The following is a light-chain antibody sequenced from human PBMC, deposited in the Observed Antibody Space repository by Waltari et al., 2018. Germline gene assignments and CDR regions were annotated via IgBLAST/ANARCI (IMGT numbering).Light chain of an antibody. V-gene: IGKV1-39*01. Sequence: DIQMTQSSSSLPASVGDRVTISCRASQRISSYLNWFQQQPGKAPRLLIYGAVSLQSGVPSRFSGSGSGTDFTLTISSLQPEDFATYYCQQTYRTPRTFGQGTKVDI. CDR2: GAV. CDR1: QRISSY. J-gene: IGKJ1*01. CDR3: QQTYRTPRT.